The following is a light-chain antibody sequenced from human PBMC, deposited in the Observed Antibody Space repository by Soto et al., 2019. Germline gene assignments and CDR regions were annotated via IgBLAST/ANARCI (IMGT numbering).Light chain of an antibody. CDR3: QQSYVTSRT. Sequence: DIQMTQSPSSLYASVGDRVTITCRASQSISNFLNWYQHRLGKAPKLLIYDASSLQSGVPSRFSGSGSVTDFTLTISRLQPEDFATYYCQQSYVTSRTFGQGTKVDI. CDR1: QSISNF. CDR2: DAS. J-gene: IGKJ1*01. V-gene: IGKV1-39*01.